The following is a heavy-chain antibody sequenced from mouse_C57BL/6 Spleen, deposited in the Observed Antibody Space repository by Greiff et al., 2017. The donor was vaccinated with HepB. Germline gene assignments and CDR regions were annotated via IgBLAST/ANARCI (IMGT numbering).Heavy chain of an antibody. Sequence: EVKLQESGPGMVKPSQSLSLTCTVTGYSITSGYDWHWIRHFPGNKLEWMGYISYSGSTNYNPSLKSRISITHDTSKNHFFLKLNSVTTEDTATYYCARGLLVYAMDYWGQGTSVTVSS. V-gene: IGHV3-1*01. CDR2: ISYSGST. CDR1: GYSITSGYD. D-gene: IGHD1-2*01. CDR3: ARGLLVYAMDY. J-gene: IGHJ4*01.